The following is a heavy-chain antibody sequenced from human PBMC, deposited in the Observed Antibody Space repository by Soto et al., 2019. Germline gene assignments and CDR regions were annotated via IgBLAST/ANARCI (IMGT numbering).Heavy chain of an antibody. Sequence: PSETLSLTCTVSGGSISSSSYDWGWIRQPPGKGLEWIGSIYYSGSTYYNPSLKSRVTISVDTSKNQFSLKLSSVTAADTAVYYCARAEWELLFDYWGQGTLVTVSS. CDR3: ARAEWELLFDY. D-gene: IGHD1-26*01. CDR1: GGSISSSSYD. J-gene: IGHJ4*02. V-gene: IGHV4-39*07. CDR2: IYYSGST.